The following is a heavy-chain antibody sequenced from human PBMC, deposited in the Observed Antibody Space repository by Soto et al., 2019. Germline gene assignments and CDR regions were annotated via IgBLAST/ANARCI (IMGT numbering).Heavy chain of an antibody. CDR2: INAGNGNT. J-gene: IGHJ4*02. CDR3: ARATRYFGSFDY. CDR1: GYTFTSYA. V-gene: IGHV1-3*01. D-gene: IGHD2-2*01. Sequence: ASVKVSCKASGYTFTSYAMHWVRQAPGQRLEWMGWINAGNGNTKYSQKFQGRVTITRDTSASTAYMELSSLRSEDTAVYYCARATRYFGSFDYWGQGILVTVSS.